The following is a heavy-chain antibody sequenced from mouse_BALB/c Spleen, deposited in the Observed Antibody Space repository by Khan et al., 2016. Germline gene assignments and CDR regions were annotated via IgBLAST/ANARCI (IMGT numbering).Heavy chain of an antibody. Sequence: VQLLETGGGLVQPGGSRGLSCEGSGFTFSGFWMSWVRQTPGKTLEWIGDLNSDGSAINYAPSIKDRFTIFRDNDKNTLYLQMNNVRSEDTATYFCLRWGGWNFDVWGAGTTVTVSS. CDR3: LRWGGWNFDV. CDR1: GFTFSGFW. CDR2: LNSDGSAI. V-gene: IGHV11-2*02. J-gene: IGHJ1*01.